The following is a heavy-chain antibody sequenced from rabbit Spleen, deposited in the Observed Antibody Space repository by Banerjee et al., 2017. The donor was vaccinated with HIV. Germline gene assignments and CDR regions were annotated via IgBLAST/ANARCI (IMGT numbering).Heavy chain of an antibody. V-gene: IGHV1S40*01. CDR3: ARDTGSSFSSYGMDL. Sequence: QQLEESGGGLVKPGASLTLTCIASGVSFSDNSYMCWVRQTPGKGLEWIGYIDPVFGGTYSATWAKGRFTISKTSSTTVTLQMTSLTAADTATYFCARDTGSSFSSYGMDLWGPGTLVTVS. J-gene: IGHJ6*01. CDR2: IDPVFGGT. D-gene: IGHD8-1*01. CDR1: GVSFSDNSY.